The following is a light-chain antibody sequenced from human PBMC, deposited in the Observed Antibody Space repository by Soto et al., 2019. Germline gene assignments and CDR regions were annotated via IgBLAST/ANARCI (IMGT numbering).Light chain of an antibody. CDR3: QQYNSYPWT. V-gene: IGKV1-5*01. Sequence: DIQMTQSPSTLSASVGDRVTITCLASQSISNWLAWYQQKSGKAPKLLIYDASSLESGVPSRFSGSGSGTEFTLTISSLQPDDFATYYCQQYNSYPWTFGQGTKVDIK. CDR1: QSISNW. J-gene: IGKJ1*01. CDR2: DAS.